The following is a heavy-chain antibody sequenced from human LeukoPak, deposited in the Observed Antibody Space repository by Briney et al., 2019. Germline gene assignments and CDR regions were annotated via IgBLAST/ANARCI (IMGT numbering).Heavy chain of an antibody. J-gene: IGHJ4*02. CDR2: IIPIFGTA. CDR1: GGTFSSYA. Sequence: ASVKVSCKASGGTFSSYAISWVRQAPGQGLEWMGGIIPIFGTANYAQKFQGRVTITADKSTSTAYTELSSLRSEDTAVYYCAREVDTAMYDYWGQGTLVTVSS. V-gene: IGHV1-69*06. CDR3: AREVDTAMYDY. D-gene: IGHD5-18*01.